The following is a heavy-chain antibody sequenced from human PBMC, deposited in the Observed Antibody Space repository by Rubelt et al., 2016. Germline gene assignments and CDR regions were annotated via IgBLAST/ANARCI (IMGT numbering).Heavy chain of an antibody. V-gene: IGHV4-39*01. J-gene: IGHJ4*02. CDR3: ARGRFLEWLPPDY. D-gene: IGHD3-3*01. CDR2: IYYSGST. Sequence: QLQLQESGPGLVKPSETLSLTCTVSGGSISSSSYYWGWIRQPPGKGLEWIGSIYYSGSTYYNPSLKSRVTISVETSKIQFSLKLSSVTAADTAVYYCARGRFLEWLPPDYWGQGTLVTVSS. CDR1: GGSISSSSYY.